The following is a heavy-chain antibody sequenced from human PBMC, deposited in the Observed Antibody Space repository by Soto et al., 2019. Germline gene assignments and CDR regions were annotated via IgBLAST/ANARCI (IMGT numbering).Heavy chain of an antibody. D-gene: IGHD3-22*01. CDR3: SRDRVESGYPEYFQH. CDR2: IYSAGST. J-gene: IGHJ1*01. CDR1: GFTVSSNY. Sequence: EVQLVESGGGLIQPGGSLRLSCAASGFTVSSNYMSWVRQAPGKGLEWVSVIYSAGSTYYADSVKGRFTVSRDDSKNTMSHQMNSLRAEDAAVYYCSRDRVESGYPEYFQHWGQGTLVTVSS. V-gene: IGHV3-53*01.